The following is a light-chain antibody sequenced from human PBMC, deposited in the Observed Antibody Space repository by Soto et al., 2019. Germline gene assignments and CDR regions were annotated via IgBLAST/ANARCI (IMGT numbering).Light chain of an antibody. CDR2: GAS. Sequence: EIVMTQSPATLSVSPGERATLSCRASQSVSSNLAWYQQKPCQAPRLLIYGASPRATGIPARFSGSGSGTDFTLTISSLQSEDFAVYYCQQYNNWPPYTFGQGTKLEIK. CDR3: QQYNNWPPYT. J-gene: IGKJ2*01. CDR1: QSVSSN. V-gene: IGKV3-15*01.